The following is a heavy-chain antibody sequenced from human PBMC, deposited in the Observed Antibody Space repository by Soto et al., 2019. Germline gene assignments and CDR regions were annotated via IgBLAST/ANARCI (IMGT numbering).Heavy chain of an antibody. CDR1: GYTFTKFG. D-gene: IGHD3-16*01. Sequence: QVQLVQSGAEVNKPWASVKVSCKAAGYTFTKFGISWVRQAPGHGLEWMRWISAYNGNTISAQNCQGRVTMTTDTSTSTAYMGRRSLRCDATAGYCCAGGGTPIPYWGQGTLVTVSS. V-gene: IGHV1-18*01. CDR2: ISAYNGNT. J-gene: IGHJ4*02. CDR3: AGGGTPIPY.